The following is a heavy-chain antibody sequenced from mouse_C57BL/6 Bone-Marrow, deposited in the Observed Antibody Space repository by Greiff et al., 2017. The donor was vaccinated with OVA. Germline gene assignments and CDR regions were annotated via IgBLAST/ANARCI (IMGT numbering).Heavy chain of an antibody. CDR1: GFTFSSYA. CDR3: TRDIFYYAMDY. V-gene: IGHV5-9-1*02. Sequence: EVQLVASGAGLVKPGGSLKLSCAASGFTFSSYAMSWVRQTPEKRLEWVAYISSGGDYIYYADTVKGRFTISRDNARNTLYLQMSSLKSEDTAMYYCTRDIFYYAMDYWGQGTSVTVSS. CDR2: ISSGGDYI. J-gene: IGHJ4*01.